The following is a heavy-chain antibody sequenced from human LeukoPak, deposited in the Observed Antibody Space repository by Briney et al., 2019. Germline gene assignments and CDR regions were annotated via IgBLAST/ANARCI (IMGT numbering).Heavy chain of an antibody. V-gene: IGHV4-59*01. Sequence: SETLSLTCTVSGGSITSYYWSWIRQPPGKGLEWIGFNSGSTNYNPSLKSRVTISVDTSKNQFSLKLSSVTAADTAVYYCARDGGEVGAVDYWGQGTLVIVSS. CDR1: GGSITSYY. J-gene: IGHJ4*02. CDR3: ARDGGEVGAVDY. CDR2: NSGST. D-gene: IGHD1-26*01.